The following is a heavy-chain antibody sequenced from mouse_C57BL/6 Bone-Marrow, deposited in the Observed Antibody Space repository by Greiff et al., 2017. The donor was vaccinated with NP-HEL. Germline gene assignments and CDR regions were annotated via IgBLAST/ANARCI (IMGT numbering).Heavy chain of an antibody. V-gene: IGHV1-82*01. CDR1: GYAFSSYW. CDR3: ASPLFCTAPRYYFDY. J-gene: IGHJ2*01. D-gene: IGHD6-1*01. CDR2: IYPGGGDT. Sequence: VKLQQSGAELVKPGASVKISCKASGYAFSSYWMNWVKQRPGKGLEWIGRIYPGGGDTNYNGKFKGKATLTADKSSSTAYMQLSSLTSEDSAVDFCASPLFCTAPRYYFDYWGQGTTLTVSS.